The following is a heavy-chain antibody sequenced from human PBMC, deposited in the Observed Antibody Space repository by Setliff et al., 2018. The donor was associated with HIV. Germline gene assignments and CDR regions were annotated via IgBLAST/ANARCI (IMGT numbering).Heavy chain of an antibody. CDR2: ISAYNGNT. CDR1: GYTSSTYG. CDR3: ARDRGVYCISSSCYSPVDAFDI. D-gene: IGHD2-2*01. V-gene: IGHV1-18*01. Sequence: ASVKVSCKASGYTSSTYGISWVRQAPGQGLEWMGWISAYNGNTNYEQKLQGRDTVTTDTSTSTADMELRSLRSDDTAVYYCARDRGVYCISSSCYSPVDAFDIWGQGTMVTVSS. J-gene: IGHJ3*02.